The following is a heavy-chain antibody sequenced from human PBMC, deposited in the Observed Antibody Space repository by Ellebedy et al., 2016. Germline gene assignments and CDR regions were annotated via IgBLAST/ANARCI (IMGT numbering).Heavy chain of an antibody. CDR1: GYTFTMFI. D-gene: IGHD6-19*01. J-gene: IGHJ4*02. Sequence: ASVKVSCXASGYTFTMFIMHWVRQAPGQGLEWMGWINAGNGDTTYSQKFQGRVTITGDTSASTAYMELSSLRSDDTAVYYCARDQAHSSGWNDYWGQGTLVTVSS. CDR3: ARDQAHSSGWNDY. CDR2: INAGNGDT. V-gene: IGHV1-3*01.